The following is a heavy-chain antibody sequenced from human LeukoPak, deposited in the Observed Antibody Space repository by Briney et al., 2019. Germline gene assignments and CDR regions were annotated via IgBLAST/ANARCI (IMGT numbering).Heavy chain of an antibody. CDR1: GFTFSSYA. V-gene: IGHV3-30-3*01. J-gene: IGHJ4*02. CDR3: ARDGGAVAGTRPYFDY. D-gene: IGHD6-19*01. CDR2: ISYDGSNK. Sequence: GGSLRLSCAASGFTFSSYAMHWVRQAPGKGLEWVAVISYDGSNKYYADSVKGRFTISRDNSKNTLYLQMNSLRAEDTAVYYCARDGGAVAGTRPYFDYWGQGTLVTVPS.